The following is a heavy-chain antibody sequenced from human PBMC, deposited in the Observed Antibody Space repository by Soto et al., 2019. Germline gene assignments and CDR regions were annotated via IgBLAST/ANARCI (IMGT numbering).Heavy chain of an antibody. D-gene: IGHD5-18*01. V-gene: IGHV4-34*01. CDR2: INHSGST. J-gene: IGHJ3*02. CDR3: ARVKWIQLWHSFDI. Sequence: SETLSLTCAVYGGSFSGYYWSWIRRPPGKGLEWIGEINHSGSTNYNPSLKSRVTISVDTSKNQFSLKLSSVTAADTAVYYCARVKWIQLWHSFDIWGQGTMVTV. CDR1: GGSFSGYY.